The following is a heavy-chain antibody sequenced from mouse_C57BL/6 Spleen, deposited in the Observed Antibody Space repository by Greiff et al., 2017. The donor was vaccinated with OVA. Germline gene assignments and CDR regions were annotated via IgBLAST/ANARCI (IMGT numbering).Heavy chain of an antibody. Sequence: EVQLQQSGAELVRPGASVKLSCTASGFNIKDAYMHWVKQRPEQGLEWIGWIDPENGDTEYASKFQGKATITADTSSNTAYLQLSSLTSEDTAVYYCTTTVVPYFDYWGQGTTLTVSS. D-gene: IGHD1-1*01. J-gene: IGHJ2*01. V-gene: IGHV14-4*01. CDR3: TTTVVPYFDY. CDR1: GFNIKDAY. CDR2: IDPENGDT.